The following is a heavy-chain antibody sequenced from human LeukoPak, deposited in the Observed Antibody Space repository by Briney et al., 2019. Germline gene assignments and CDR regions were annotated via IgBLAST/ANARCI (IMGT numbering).Heavy chain of an antibody. Sequence: GGSLRLSCAASGFTFSTYEMNWVRQAPRKGLEWISYISSSGDIIYYADSVRGRLTFSRDNAKNSLYLQMNSLRAEGTAVYYCARVGRDSQHLDYWGPGTLVTVSS. D-gene: IGHD2-15*01. V-gene: IGHV3-48*03. J-gene: IGHJ4*02. CDR1: GFTFSTYE. CDR2: ISSSGDII. CDR3: ARVGRDSQHLDY.